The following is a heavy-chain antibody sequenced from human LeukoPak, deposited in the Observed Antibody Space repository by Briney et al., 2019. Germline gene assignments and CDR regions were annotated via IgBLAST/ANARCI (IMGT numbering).Heavy chain of an antibody. CDR2: IWYDGSNK. D-gene: IGHD5-24*01. Sequence: PGGSLRLSCAASGFTFSSYGMHWVRQAPGKGLEWVAVIWYDGSNKYYADSVKGRFTISGDNSKNTLYLQMNSLRAEDTAVYYCAKRDGYNTHFDYWGQGTLVTVSS. CDR3: AKRDGYNTHFDY. J-gene: IGHJ4*02. V-gene: IGHV3-33*06. CDR1: GFTFSSYG.